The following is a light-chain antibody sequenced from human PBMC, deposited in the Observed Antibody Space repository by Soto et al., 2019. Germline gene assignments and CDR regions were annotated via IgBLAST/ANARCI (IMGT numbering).Light chain of an antibody. CDR3: QQYNTYWS. CDR1: QSINNW. V-gene: IGKV1-5*03. CDR2: KAS. Sequence: DIQMTQSPSTLSASVGDRVTITCRASQSINNWLVWYQQKPGKAPKVLIYKASSLESGVPSRFSGSGSGTDFPLTISSLHPDDFATYYCQQYNTYWSFGQGTKVEIK. J-gene: IGKJ1*01.